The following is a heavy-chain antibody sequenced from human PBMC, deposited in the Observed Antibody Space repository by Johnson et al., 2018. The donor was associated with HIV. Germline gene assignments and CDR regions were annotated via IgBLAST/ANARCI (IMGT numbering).Heavy chain of an antibody. D-gene: IGHD6-19*01. CDR1: GFTFSSYD. CDR3: ARIPGSGWEHDAFDI. CDR2: IGTAGDT. J-gene: IGHJ3*02. V-gene: IGHV3-13*01. Sequence: MLLVESGGGVVRPGGSLRLSCAASGFTFSSYDMHWVRQATGKGLEWVSAIGTAGDTYYPGSVKGRFTISRDNAKNSLYLQMNSLRAEDTAVYYCARIPGSGWEHDAFDIWGQGTMVTVSS.